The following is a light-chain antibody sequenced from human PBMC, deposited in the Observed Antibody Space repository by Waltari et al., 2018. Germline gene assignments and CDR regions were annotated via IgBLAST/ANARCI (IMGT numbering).Light chain of an antibody. CDR3: CSYTRSSTLV. CDR2: GVS. Sequence: QSALTQPASVSGSPGQSITISCTGTSSDMGGYDYVSWYQLHPGKAPKLMIYGVSSRPSGVSNRFSASKSDNTASLTISGLQAEDEADYYCCSYTRSSTLVFGGGTKLTVL. J-gene: IGLJ2*01. CDR1: SSDMGGYDY. V-gene: IGLV2-14*01.